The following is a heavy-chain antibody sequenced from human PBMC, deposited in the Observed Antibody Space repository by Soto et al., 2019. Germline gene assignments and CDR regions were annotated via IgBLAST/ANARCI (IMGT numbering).Heavy chain of an antibody. D-gene: IGHD2-15*01. CDR3: AGNLDIVVVVAANQYSPH. CDR1: GVTLGSCA. J-gene: IGHJ1*01. Sequence: GPSVEVSWKEGGVTLGSCARSWVRQAHGQGLEWMGGIIPIFGTANYAQKFQGRVTITADESTSTAYMELSSLRSEDTAVYCCAGNLDIVVVVAANQYSPHWGQRTLVPVS. V-gene: IGHV1-69*13. CDR2: IIPIFGTA.